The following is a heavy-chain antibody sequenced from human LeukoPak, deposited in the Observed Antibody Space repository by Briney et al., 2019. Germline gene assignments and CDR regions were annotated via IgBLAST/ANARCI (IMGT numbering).Heavy chain of an antibody. Sequence: SETLSLTCTVSGGSISGYYWSWIRQPPGKGLEWIGYIYYSGSTNYNPSLKSRVTISVDTSKNQFSLKLSSVTAADTAVYYCARAALWSGYFDYWGQGTLVTVSS. V-gene: IGHV4-59*01. CDR3: ARAALWSGYFDY. CDR1: GGSISGYY. CDR2: IYYSGST. J-gene: IGHJ4*02. D-gene: IGHD2/OR15-2a*01.